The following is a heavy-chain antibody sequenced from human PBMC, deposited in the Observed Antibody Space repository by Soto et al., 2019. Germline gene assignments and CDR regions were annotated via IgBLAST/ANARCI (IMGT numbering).Heavy chain of an antibody. CDR2: IWYDGSNK. Sequence: QVQLVESGGGVVQPGRSLRLSCAASGFTFRSYGMHWVRQAPGKGLEWVAVIWYDGSNKYYADSVKGRFTISRDNSKNTLYLEMNSLRAEVTAVYYCARDGGGARNRAFDIWGQGTMVTVSS. J-gene: IGHJ3*02. D-gene: IGHD1-26*01. CDR3: ARDGGGARNRAFDI. CDR1: GFTFRSYG. V-gene: IGHV3-33*01.